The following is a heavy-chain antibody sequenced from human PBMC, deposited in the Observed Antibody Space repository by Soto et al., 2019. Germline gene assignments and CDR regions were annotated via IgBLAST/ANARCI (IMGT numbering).Heavy chain of an antibody. CDR3: ARGAYCGGDCYSFLDY. V-gene: IGHV4-61*01. J-gene: IGHJ4*02. CDR2: IYYSGST. Sequence: SETLSLTCAVSGGSISSGTYYWSWIRQPPGKGLEWIGYIYYSGSTNYNPSLKSRVTISVGTSKNQFSLKLSSVTAADTAVYYCARGAYCGGDCYSFLDYWGQGTLVTVSS. CDR1: GGSISSGTYY. D-gene: IGHD2-21*02.